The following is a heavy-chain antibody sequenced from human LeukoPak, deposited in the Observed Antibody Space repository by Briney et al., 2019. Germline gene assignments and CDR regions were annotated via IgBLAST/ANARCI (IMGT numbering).Heavy chain of an antibody. CDR2: IYYSGST. CDR3: ARSSYYFGADAVDI. CDR1: GVSISSYY. V-gene: IGHV4-59*01. D-gene: IGHD3-10*01. J-gene: IGHJ3*02. Sequence: SETLSLTGTVSGVSISSYYWSWIRQPPGKGLEWIGYIYYSGSTNYNPSLKSRVTISVNTSKTHFSLKLSSVTAADTAVYYCARSSYYFGADAVDIWRGGTIVTVCS.